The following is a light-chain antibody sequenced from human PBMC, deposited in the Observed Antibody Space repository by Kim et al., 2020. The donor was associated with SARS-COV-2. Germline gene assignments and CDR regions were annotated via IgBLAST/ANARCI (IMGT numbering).Light chain of an antibody. CDR3: AAWDDSLSGVV. CDR2: RNN. Sequence: GQRVTISGSGSSSNIGSNYVYWYQRLPGTAPKLLIYRNNQRPSGVPDRFSGSKSGTSASLAISGLRSEDEADYYCAAWDDSLSGVVFGGGTQLTVL. V-gene: IGLV1-47*01. J-gene: IGLJ2*01. CDR1: SSNIGSNY.